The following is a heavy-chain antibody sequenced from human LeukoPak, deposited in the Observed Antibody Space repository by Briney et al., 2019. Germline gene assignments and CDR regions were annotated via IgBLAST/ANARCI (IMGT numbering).Heavy chain of an antibody. CDR1: GYTFTSYY. Sequence: ASVKVSCKASGYTFTSYYLHWVRQAPGQGLEWMGVINPGGGSTSYAQKFQGRVTMTRDTSTSTVYMELSSLRSDDTAVYYCARVVWDCSGGSCYSEATRQGDWYFDLWGRGTLVTVSS. J-gene: IGHJ2*01. CDR3: ARVVWDCSGGSCYSEATRQGDWYFDL. CDR2: INPGGGST. V-gene: IGHV1-46*01. D-gene: IGHD2-15*01.